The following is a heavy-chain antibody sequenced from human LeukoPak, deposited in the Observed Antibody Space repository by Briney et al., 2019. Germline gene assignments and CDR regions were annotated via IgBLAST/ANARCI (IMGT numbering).Heavy chain of an antibody. V-gene: IGHV3-64*01. D-gene: IGHD4/OR15-4a*01. Sequence: GGSLRLSCAASGFTFSSYAMHWVRQAPGKGLEYVSAISSNGGSTYYANSVKGRFTISRDNSKNTLYLQMGSLRAEDMAVYYCAKVSLNMVNDAFDIWGQGTMVSVSS. CDR3: AKVSLNMVNDAFDI. CDR2: ISSNGGST. CDR1: GFTFSSYA. J-gene: IGHJ3*02.